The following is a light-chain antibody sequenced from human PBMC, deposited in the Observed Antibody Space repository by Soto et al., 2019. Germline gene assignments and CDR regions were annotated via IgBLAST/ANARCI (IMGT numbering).Light chain of an antibody. CDR2: DAS. CDR1: HSAASA. J-gene: IGKJ4*01. Sequence: EIVLTQSPATLSVSPGARATLSCRASHSAASAVAWYQQKPVQAPRLLIYDASTAATGIPARFSGSASATEFNLTISSLKSDAFAVYTCQQYRDWPLTFGGGTKV. CDR3: QQYRDWPLT. V-gene: IGKV3-15*01.